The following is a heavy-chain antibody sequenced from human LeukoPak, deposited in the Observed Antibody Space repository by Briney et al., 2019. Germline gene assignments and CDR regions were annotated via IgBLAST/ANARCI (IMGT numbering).Heavy chain of an antibody. D-gene: IGHD3-22*01. Sequence: ASVKVSCKASGYTFTGYYMHWVRQAPGQGLEWMGWINPNSGGTNYAQEFQGRVTMTRDTSISTAYMELSRLRSDDTAVYYCARDSSGYYFDYWGQGTLVTVSS. CDR3: ARDSSGYYFDY. CDR1: GYTFTGYY. J-gene: IGHJ4*02. CDR2: INPNSGGT. V-gene: IGHV1-2*02.